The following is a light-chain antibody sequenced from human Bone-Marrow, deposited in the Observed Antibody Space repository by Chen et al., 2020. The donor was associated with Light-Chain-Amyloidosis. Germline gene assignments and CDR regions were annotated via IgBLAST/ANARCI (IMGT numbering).Light chain of an antibody. V-gene: IGLV3-21*02. CDR1: NIGSTS. CDR3: QVWDRSSDRPV. J-gene: IGLJ3*02. Sequence: SYVLTQPSSVSVAPGQTATIACGGNNIGSTSVHWYQQTPGQAPLLVIYVDSDRPSGIPKRFSGSNSGNTATLTISRVEAGDEADYYCQVWDRSSDRPVFGGGTKLTVL. CDR2: VDS.